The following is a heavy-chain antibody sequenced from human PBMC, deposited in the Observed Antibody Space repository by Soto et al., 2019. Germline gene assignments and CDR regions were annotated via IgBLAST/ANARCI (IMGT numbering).Heavy chain of an antibody. V-gene: IGHV4-39*01. CDR1: GGSISSSSYY. CDR3: ARPYSSSWKAYDAFDI. CDR2: IYYSGST. Sequence: PSETLSLTCTVSGGSISSSSYYWGWIRQPPGKGLEWIGSIYYSGSTYYNPSLKSRVTISVDTSKNQFSLKLSSVTAADTAVYYCARPYSSSWKAYDAFDIWGQGTMVTVSS. D-gene: IGHD6-13*01. J-gene: IGHJ3*02.